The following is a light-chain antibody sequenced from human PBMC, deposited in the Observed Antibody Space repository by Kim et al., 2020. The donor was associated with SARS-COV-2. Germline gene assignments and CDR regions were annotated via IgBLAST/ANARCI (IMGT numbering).Light chain of an antibody. CDR2: GAS. CDR3: QKYSSSPPIT. Sequence: EIVLTQSPGTLSLSPGERATLSCRASQSVSSSYLAWYQQKPGQAPRLLIYGASSRATGIPDRFSVSGSGTDFTLTISRLEPEEFAVYYCQKYSSSPPITFGQGTRLEIK. J-gene: IGKJ5*01. CDR1: QSVSSSY. V-gene: IGKV3-20*01.